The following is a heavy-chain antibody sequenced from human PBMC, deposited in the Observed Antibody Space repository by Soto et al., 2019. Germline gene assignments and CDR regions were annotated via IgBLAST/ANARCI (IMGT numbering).Heavy chain of an antibody. D-gene: IGHD3-16*02. V-gene: IGHV1-69*08. CDR1: GGTFGNNS. Sequence: QVQLVQSGAEVKKPGSSVKVSCKASGGTFGNNSVSWVRQAPGQGLEFMGRVIPTLGTANYARKFQGRVTLTADKSTGTVFMEFRSLRSADMAIYYCARTVSSFYYMDVWGDGTRVTV. CDR2: VIPTLGTA. CDR3: ARTVSSFYYMDV. J-gene: IGHJ6*03.